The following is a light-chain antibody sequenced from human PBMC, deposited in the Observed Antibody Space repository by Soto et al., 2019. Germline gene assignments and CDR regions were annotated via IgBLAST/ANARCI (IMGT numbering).Light chain of an antibody. V-gene: IGKV1-33*01. CDR2: GAS. CDR3: QQYDNPPPFT. CDR1: QDIRTS. Sequence: DVQMTQSPSSLSASVGARVSITCQASQDIRTSLSWFQQKPGRAPKLLIYGASNLETGVPSRFRGSESGTDFTFTISRLQPEDMATYDCQQYDNPPPFTVGHGTRVD. J-gene: IGKJ3*01.